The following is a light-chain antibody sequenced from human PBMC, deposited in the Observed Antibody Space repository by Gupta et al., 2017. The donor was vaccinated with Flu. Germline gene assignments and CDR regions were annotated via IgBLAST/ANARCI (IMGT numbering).Light chain of an antibody. CDR1: QSVLYSSNNKNY. Sequence: DIVMTQSPDSLAVSLGERATINCKSSQSVLYSSNNKNYLAWYQQKPGQPPKLLIYWASTRESGVPDRFSGSGSGTDFTLTISSLQAEDVAVYYCQQYYSTLYTFGQGTKLENK. V-gene: IGKV4-1*01. J-gene: IGKJ2*01. CDR2: WAS. CDR3: QQYYSTLYT.